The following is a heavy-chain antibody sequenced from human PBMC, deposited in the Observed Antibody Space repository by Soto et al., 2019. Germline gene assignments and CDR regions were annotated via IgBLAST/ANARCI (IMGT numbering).Heavy chain of an antibody. D-gene: IGHD3-10*01. CDR1: GFTFSNAW. Sequence: GGSLRLSCAASGFTFSNAWMSWVRQAPGKGLEWVGRIKSKTDGGTTDYAAPVKGRFTISRDDSKNTLYLQMNSLKTEDTAVYYCTTDQTLTMVRGAPYYYYYMDVWGKGTTVTVSS. CDR2: IKSKTDGGTT. CDR3: TTDQTLTMVRGAPYYYYYMDV. J-gene: IGHJ6*03. V-gene: IGHV3-15*01.